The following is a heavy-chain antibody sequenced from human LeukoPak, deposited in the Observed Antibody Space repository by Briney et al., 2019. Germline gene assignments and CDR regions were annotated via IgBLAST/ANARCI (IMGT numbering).Heavy chain of an antibody. V-gene: IGHV3-66*01. Sequence: PGGSLRLSCAASGFTVSSNYMSWVRQAPGKGLEWVSVIYSGGSTYYADSVKGRFTISRDNSKNTLYLQMNSLRAEDTAVYYCARVSSSWYVSYFVYWGEGTLVTVSS. CDR3: ARVSSSWYVSYFVY. J-gene: IGHJ4*02. CDR1: GFTVSSNY. D-gene: IGHD6-13*01. CDR2: IYSGGST.